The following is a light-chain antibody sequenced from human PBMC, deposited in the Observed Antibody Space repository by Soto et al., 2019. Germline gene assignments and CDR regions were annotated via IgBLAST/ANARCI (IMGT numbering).Light chain of an antibody. CDR2: GAT. CDR3: QQYGHSPRS. Sequence: EIVLTQSPGTLSLSPGERATLSCRASQSVSSNYLAWYQQTPGQAPRLLMYGATSRATGIPDRFSGSGSGTDFTLTISRLEPEDFAVYYCQQYGHSPRSFGQGTKVEIK. J-gene: IGKJ1*01. CDR1: QSVSSNY. V-gene: IGKV3-20*01.